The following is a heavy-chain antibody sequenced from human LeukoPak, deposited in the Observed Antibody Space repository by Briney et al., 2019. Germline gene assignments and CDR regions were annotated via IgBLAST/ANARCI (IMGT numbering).Heavy chain of an antibody. V-gene: IGHV3-33*01. D-gene: IGHD1-14*01. J-gene: IGHJ4*02. CDR2: IWYDGSQR. Sequence: PGGSLRLSCVASGFIFSTYGLHWVRQSPGRGVEWVAVIWYDGSQRYYADSVKGRFTISRDDSQNTIYLQMDSLRAEDTAVYYCATSSPRNYFDHWGQGTLVTVSS. CDR3: ATSSPRNYFDH. CDR1: GFIFSTYG.